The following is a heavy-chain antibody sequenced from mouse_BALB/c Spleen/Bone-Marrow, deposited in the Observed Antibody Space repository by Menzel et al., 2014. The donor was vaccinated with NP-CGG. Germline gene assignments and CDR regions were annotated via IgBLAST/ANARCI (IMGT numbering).Heavy chain of an antibody. V-gene: IGHV14-3*02. CDR2: IDPANGNT. CDR3: AKYGGLRYAMDY. CDR1: GFNIKDTY. D-gene: IGHD2-4*01. Sequence: VQLQQPGAELVKPGASVKLSCTASGFNIKDTYMHWVKQRPEQGLEWIGRIDPANGNTKYDPKFQGKANITADTSSNTAYLQLSSLTSEDTAVYYCAKYGGLRYAMDYWGQGTSVTVSS. J-gene: IGHJ4*01.